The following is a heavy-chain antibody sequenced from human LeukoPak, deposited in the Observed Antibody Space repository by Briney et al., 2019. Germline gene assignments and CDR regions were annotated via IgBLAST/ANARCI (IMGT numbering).Heavy chain of an antibody. CDR1: GGSISSYY. D-gene: IGHD6-13*01. Sequence: SETLSLTCTVSGGSISSYYWSWIRQPPGKGLEWIGYIYYSGSTNYNPSLKSRVTISVDTSKNQFSLKLSSVTAADTAVYYCARVQLGVSWHDAFDIWGQGTMGTVSS. CDR3: ARVQLGVSWHDAFDI. CDR2: IYYSGST. V-gene: IGHV4-59*01. J-gene: IGHJ3*02.